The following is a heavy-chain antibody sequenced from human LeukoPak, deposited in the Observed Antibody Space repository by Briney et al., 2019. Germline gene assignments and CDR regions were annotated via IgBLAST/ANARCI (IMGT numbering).Heavy chain of an antibody. CDR2: ITSSSSYI. CDR1: GFTFNTYP. V-gene: IGHV3-21*01. Sequence: GGSLRLSCAASGFTFNTYPMNWIRQAPGKGLEWVSSITSSSSYIYYADSMKGRFTISRDNAKNSLYLQMNSLRAEDTAVYYCARDLVYPEYWGQGALVTVSS. J-gene: IGHJ4*02. CDR3: ARDLVYPEY. D-gene: IGHD6-6*01.